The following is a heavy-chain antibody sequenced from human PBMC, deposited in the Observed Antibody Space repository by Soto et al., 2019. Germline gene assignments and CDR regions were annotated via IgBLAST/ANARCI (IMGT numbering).Heavy chain of an antibody. D-gene: IGHD1-26*01. CDR2: IKRTIDGGTT. Sequence: EVQLMESGGGLVKPGGSLRLSCEGSGFNFNNAWLSWFRQVPEKGLEWVGRIKRTIDGGTTEYAAPVKGRFTMSRDDSKTTMFLQMNGLETEDTAVYYCAAGANFDIWGQGTMVTVSS. CDR3: AAGANFDI. CDR1: GFNFNNAW. V-gene: IGHV3-15*01. J-gene: IGHJ3*02.